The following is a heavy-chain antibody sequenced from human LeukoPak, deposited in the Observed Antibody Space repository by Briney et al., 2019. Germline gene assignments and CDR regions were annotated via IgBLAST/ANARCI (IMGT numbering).Heavy chain of an antibody. CDR3: ARHSSAWVPTYYFDY. CDR2: ISAYNGNT. Sequence: ASVKVSCKASGYTFTSYGISWVRQAPGQGLEWMGWISAYNGNTNYAQKLQGRVTMTTDTSTSTAYMELRSLRSDDTAVYYCARHSSAWVPTYYFDYWGQGTLVTVSS. CDR1: GYTFTSYG. J-gene: IGHJ4*02. V-gene: IGHV1-18*01. D-gene: IGHD2-21*01.